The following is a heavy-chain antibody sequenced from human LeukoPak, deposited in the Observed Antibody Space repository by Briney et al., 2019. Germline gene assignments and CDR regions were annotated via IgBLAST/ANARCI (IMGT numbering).Heavy chain of an antibody. CDR1: GFTFSSYG. J-gene: IGHJ4*02. D-gene: IGHD4-17*01. CDR3: AKDLAYGDYFDY. V-gene: IGHV3-23*01. Sequence: GGSLRLSCAASGFTFSSYGMSWVRQAPGKGLEWVSTISGSGGSTYYADSVKGRFTISRDNSKNTLYLQMNSLRAEDTAVYYCAKDLAYGDYFDYWGQGTLVTVSS. CDR2: ISGSGGST.